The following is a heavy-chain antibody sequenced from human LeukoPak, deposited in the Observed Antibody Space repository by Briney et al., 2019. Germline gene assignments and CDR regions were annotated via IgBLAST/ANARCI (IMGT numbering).Heavy chain of an antibody. CDR1: GGSISSYY. Sequence: PSETLSLTCTVSGGSISSYYWSWIRQPPGKGLEWIGYIYYSGSTNYNPSLKSRVTISVDTSKNQFSLKLSSVTAADTAVYYCATGSFHYCSSTSCYPRYYYYYIDVWGKGTTVTVSS. CDR3: ATGSFHYCSSTSCYPRYYYYYIDV. CDR2: IYYSGST. J-gene: IGHJ6*03. D-gene: IGHD2-2*01. V-gene: IGHV4-59*01.